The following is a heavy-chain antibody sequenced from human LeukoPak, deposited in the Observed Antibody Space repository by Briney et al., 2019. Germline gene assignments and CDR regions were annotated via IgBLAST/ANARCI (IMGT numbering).Heavy chain of an antibody. CDR2: ISGSGGST. Sequence: PGGSLRLSCAASGFTFSSYAMSWVRQAPGKGLVWVSAISGSGGSTYYADSVKGRFTISRDNSKNTLYLQMNSLRAEDTAVYYCAKLPNYYYYGMDVWGQGTTVTVSS. V-gene: IGHV3-23*01. CDR3: AKLPNYYYYGMDV. CDR1: GFTFSSYA. J-gene: IGHJ6*02.